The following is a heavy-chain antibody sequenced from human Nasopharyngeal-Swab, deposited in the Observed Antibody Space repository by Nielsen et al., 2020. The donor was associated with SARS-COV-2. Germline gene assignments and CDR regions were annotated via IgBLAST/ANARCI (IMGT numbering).Heavy chain of an antibody. CDR1: GFNFSSYA. CDR2: ISSSGGRT. D-gene: IGHD2-15*01. CDR3: AKTKGCSGGSCYGLDY. Sequence: GGSLRLSCAASGFNFSSYAMRWVRQAPGKGLEWVSAISSSGGRTYYADSVKGRFTISRDNSKNTLYLQMSSLRAEDTAVYYCAKTKGCSGGSCYGLDYWGQGTLVTVSS. V-gene: IGHV3-23*01. J-gene: IGHJ4*02.